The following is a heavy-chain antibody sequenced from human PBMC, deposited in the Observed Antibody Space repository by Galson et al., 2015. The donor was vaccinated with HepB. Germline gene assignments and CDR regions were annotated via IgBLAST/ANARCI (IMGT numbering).Heavy chain of an antibody. CDR2: ISYDGSNK. Sequence: SLRLSCAASGFTFSSYAMHWVRQAPGKGLEWVAVISYDGSNKYYADSVKGRFTISRDNSKNTLYLQMNSLRAEDTAVYYCARGGCSSTSCPYYYYYMDVWGKGTTVTVSS. J-gene: IGHJ6*03. D-gene: IGHD2-2*01. V-gene: IGHV3-30-3*01. CDR3: ARGGCSSTSCPYYYYYMDV. CDR1: GFTFSSYA.